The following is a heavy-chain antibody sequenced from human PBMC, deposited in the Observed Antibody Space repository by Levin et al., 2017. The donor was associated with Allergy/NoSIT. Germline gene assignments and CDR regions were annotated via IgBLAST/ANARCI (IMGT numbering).Heavy chain of an antibody. CDR2: IDPSDSYT. CDR1: GYSFTSYW. D-gene: IGHD1-26*01. V-gene: IGHV5-10-1*01. Sequence: GESLKISCKGSGYSFTSYWIGWVRQMPGKGLEWMGRIDPSDSYTSYSPSFQGHVTISADKSISTAYLQWSSLKASDIAMYYCARYRSYYPFDYWGQGTLVTVSS. J-gene: IGHJ4*02. CDR3: ARYRSYYPFDY.